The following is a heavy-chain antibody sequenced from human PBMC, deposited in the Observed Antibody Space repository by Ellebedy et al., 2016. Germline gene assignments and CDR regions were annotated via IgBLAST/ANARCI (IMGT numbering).Heavy chain of an antibody. J-gene: IGHJ3*02. V-gene: IGHV4-39*07. Sequence: GSLRLSCTVSGGSISSSSYYWSWIRQPPGKGLEWIGEINHSGSTNYIKSRVTISVDTSKNQFSLKPTSVTAADTAVYYCARGLPKPMSAFDIWGQGTMVTVSS. CDR1: GGSISSSSYY. CDR2: INHSGST. CDR3: ARGLPKPMSAFDI.